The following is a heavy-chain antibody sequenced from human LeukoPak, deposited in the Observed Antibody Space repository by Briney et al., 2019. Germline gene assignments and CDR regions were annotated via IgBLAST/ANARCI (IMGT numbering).Heavy chain of an antibody. D-gene: IGHD1-26*01. J-gene: IGHJ4*02. V-gene: IGHV3-30*02. CDR1: GFTFSSYA. CDR3: AKDPTWTRSMGYFDY. Sequence: PGGSLRLSCAASGFTFSSYAMSWVRQAPGKGLEWVAFIRYDGSNKYYADSVKGRFTISRDNPKNTLYLQMNSLRAEDTAVYYCAKDPTWTRSMGYFDYWGQGALVTVSS. CDR2: IRYDGSNK.